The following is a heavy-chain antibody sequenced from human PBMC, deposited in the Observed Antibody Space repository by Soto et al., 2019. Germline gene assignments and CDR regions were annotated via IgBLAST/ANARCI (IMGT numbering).Heavy chain of an antibody. CDR2: VNPILSMS. J-gene: IGHJ4*02. CDR1: GDTFSFYT. Sequence: QVQLVQSGAELKKPGSSVKVSCKASGDTFSFYTINWVRQAPGLGLEWMGRVNPILSMSNYAQKFQGRVTMTAHKSTSTAYMELRSLRSEDTAFYYCATSYGSGYRAFDYWGQGALVTGSS. D-gene: IGHD3-10*01. V-gene: IGHV1-69*02. CDR3: ATSYGSGYRAFDY.